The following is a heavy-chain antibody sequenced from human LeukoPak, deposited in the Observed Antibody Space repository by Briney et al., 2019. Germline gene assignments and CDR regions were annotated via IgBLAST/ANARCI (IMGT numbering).Heavy chain of an antibody. D-gene: IGHD1-1*01. V-gene: IGHV1-2*02. CDR3: ARDSNNWPRTNYYYYMDV. Sequence: GASVKVSCKASGYTFTGYYIHWVRQAPGQGLEWMGWINPNSGGTNYAQKFQGRVTMTRDTSISTAYMELSRLRSDDTAVYYCARDSNNWPRTNYYYYMDVWGKGTTVTISS. CDR1: GYTFTGYY. J-gene: IGHJ6*03. CDR2: INPNSGGT.